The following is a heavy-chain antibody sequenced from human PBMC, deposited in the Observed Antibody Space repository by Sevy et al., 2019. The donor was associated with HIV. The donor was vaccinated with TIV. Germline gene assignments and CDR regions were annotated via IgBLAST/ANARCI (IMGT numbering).Heavy chain of an antibody. J-gene: IGHJ4*02. V-gene: IGHV3-30-3*01. Sequence: GGSLRLSCAASGFTFSSYAMHWVRQAPGKGLEWVAVISYDGSNKYYADSVKGRFTISRDNSKNMLYLQMNSLRAEDTAVYYCARWVCISTSCLVDYWGQGTLVTVSS. CDR3: ARWVCISTSCLVDY. CDR1: GFTFSSYA. D-gene: IGHD2-2*01. CDR2: ISYDGSNK.